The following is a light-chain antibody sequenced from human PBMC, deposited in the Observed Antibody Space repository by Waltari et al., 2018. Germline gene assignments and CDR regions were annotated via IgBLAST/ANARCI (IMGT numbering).Light chain of an antibody. CDR2: GAS. J-gene: IGKJ2*03. V-gene: IGKV3D-15*01. CDR1: QSVSGN. CDR3: LQYSNWPHS. Sequence: EIVMTQSPATLSLSPGERATLSCRASQSVSGNLAWYQQKPGQAPRLLIYGASSRATGIPDRFSGSGSGTDFTLTISSLEPEDVGVYYCLQYSNWPHSFGQGTKVEIK.